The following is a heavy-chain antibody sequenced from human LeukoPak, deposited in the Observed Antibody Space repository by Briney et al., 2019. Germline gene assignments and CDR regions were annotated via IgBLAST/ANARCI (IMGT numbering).Heavy chain of an antibody. CDR1: GYTFTGYY. CDR3: ARGGAVVANAFDI. V-gene: IGHV1-2*06. Sequence: ASVKVSCRASGYTFTGYYMHWVRQAPGQGLEWMGRINPNSGGTNYAQKFQGRVTMTRDTSTSTVYMELSSLRSEDTAVYYCARGGAVVANAFDIWGQGTMVTVSS. J-gene: IGHJ3*02. CDR2: INPNSGGT. D-gene: IGHD2-15*01.